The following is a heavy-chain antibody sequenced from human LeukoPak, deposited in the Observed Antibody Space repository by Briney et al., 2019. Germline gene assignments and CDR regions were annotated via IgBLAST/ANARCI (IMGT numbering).Heavy chain of an antibody. CDR1: GFTFSSHS. CDR2: ISSSSSYI. Sequence: GGSLRLSCAASGFTFSSHSMNWVRQAPGKGLEWVSSISSSSSYIYYADSVKGRFTISRGNAKNSLYLQMNSLRAEDTAVYYCARDGPGITGTSSWFDPWGQGTLVAVSS. CDR3: ARDGPGITGTSSWFDP. J-gene: IGHJ5*02. V-gene: IGHV3-21*01. D-gene: IGHD1-7*01.